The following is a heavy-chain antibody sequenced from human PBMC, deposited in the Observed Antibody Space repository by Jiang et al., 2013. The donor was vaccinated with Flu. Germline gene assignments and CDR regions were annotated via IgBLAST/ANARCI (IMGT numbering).Heavy chain of an antibody. J-gene: IGHJ4*02. D-gene: IGHD6-19*01. Sequence: VQLLESGGGLVQPGRSLRLSCAASGFTFDDYAMHWVRQAPGKGLEWVSGISWNSGSIGYADSVKGRFTISRDNAKNSLYLQMNSLRAEDTALYYCAKLGYSSGYLSREILDYWGPGNPGHRLL. V-gene: IGHV3-9*01. CDR2: ISWNSGSI. CDR3: AKLGYSSGYLSREILDY. CDR1: GFTFDDYA.